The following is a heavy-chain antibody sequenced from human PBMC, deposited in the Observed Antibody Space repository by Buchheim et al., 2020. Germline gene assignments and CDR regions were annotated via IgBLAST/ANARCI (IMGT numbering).Heavy chain of an antibody. J-gene: IGHJ4*02. CDR2: TKNKADSYTT. V-gene: IGHV3-72*01. CDR1: GFTFSSYA. CDR3: ARDNMGSYEY. Sequence: EVQLVESGGTLVQPGGSLRLSCAASGFTFSSYAMSWVRQAPGKGLEWVGRTKNKADSYTTEYAASVKGRFNISRDDSKNSLYLQMNSLKTEDTAVYYCARDNMGSYEYWGRGTL. D-gene: IGHD1-26*01.